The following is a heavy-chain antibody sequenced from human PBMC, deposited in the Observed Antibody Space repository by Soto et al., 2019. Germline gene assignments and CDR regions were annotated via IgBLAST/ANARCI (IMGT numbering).Heavy chain of an antibody. CDR2: INAGNGNT. D-gene: IGHD2-8*01. CDR1: GYTFTSYA. J-gene: IGHJ4*02. V-gene: IGHV1-3*01. CDR3: ARGMVALDLNY. Sequence: ASVKVSFTASGYTFTSYAMHWVRQAPGQRLEWMGWINAGNGNTKYSQKFQGRVTITRDTSASTAYMELSSLISEDTAVYYCARGMVALDLNYWGQGTLVTVSS.